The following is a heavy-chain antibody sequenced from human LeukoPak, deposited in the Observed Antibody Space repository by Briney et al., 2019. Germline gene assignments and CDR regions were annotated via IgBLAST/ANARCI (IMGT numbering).Heavy chain of an antibody. CDR1: GFTFSSYW. CDR2: INSDGSST. CDR3: ARGTGSHYSLGY. Sequence: GGSLRLSCAASGFTFSSYWMHWVRQAPGKGLVRVSRINSDGSSTNYADSVKGRFTISRDNAKNTLYLQMDSLRAEDTAMYYCARGTGSHYSLGYWGQGTLVPVSS. D-gene: IGHD1-26*01. J-gene: IGHJ4*02. V-gene: IGHV3-74*01.